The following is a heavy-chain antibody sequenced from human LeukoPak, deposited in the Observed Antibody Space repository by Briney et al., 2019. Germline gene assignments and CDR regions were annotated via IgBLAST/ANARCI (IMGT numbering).Heavy chain of an antibody. CDR2: IYSSGSA. CDR3: ARVGGNYYDSSGYQTDY. J-gene: IGHJ4*02. Sequence: AETLSLTCTVSGSSINNNFWTWIRQPPGKGLEWIGYIYSSGSANYNPSIKSRVIISGDTSKNQISLKLTSVTAADTAVYYCARVGGNYYDSSGYQTDYWGQGTLVTVSS. D-gene: IGHD3-22*01. CDR1: GSSINNNF. V-gene: IGHV4-59*12.